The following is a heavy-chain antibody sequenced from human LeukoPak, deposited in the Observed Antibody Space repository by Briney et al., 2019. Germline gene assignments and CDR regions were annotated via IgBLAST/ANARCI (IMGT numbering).Heavy chain of an antibody. Sequence: PGGSLRLSCAASGFPFSSYAMSWVRQAPGKGLEWVSSISNSGGNTYYADSVKGRFTISRDNSKNTLYLQMNSLRAEDTAVYYCAKDGGWPRIFDCWGQGILVTVSS. CDR1: GFPFSSYA. CDR3: AKDGGWPRIFDC. V-gene: IGHV3-23*01. J-gene: IGHJ4*02. CDR2: ISNSGGNT. D-gene: IGHD6-19*01.